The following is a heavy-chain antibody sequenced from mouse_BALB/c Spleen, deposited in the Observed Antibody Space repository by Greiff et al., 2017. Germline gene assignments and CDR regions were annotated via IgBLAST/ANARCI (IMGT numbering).Heavy chain of an antibody. CDR3: AKEYGNDN. Sequence: EVMLVESGGGLVQPGGSLKLSCAASGFTFSSYTMSWVRQTPEKRLEWVAYISNGGGSTYYPDTVKGRFTISRDNAKNTLYLQMSSLKSEDTAMYYCAKEYGNDNWGQGTLVTVSA. J-gene: IGHJ3*01. CDR1: GFTFSSYT. V-gene: IGHV5-12-2*01. D-gene: IGHD2-10*02. CDR2: ISNGGGST.